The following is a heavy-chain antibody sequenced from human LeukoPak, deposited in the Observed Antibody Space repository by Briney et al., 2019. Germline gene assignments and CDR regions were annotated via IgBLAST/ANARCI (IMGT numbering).Heavy chain of an antibody. CDR1: KFTLSNYW. CDR3: AKLGTTSVTTGY. CDR2: IKQDGSEE. J-gene: IGHJ4*02. V-gene: IGHV3-7*01. Sequence: GGSLRLSCVASKFTLSNYWMSWVRQAPGKGLEWVANIKQDGSEEYYLDSVKGRFTISRDNAKNSLYLQMNSLRGEDTAVYYCAKLGTTSVTTGYWGQGTLVTVSS. D-gene: IGHD4-17*01.